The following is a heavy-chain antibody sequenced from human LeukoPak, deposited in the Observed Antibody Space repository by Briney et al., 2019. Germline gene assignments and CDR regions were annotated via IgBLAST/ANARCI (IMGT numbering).Heavy chain of an antibody. CDR3: ARGLLWFGELDYYYYYGMDV. Sequence: GGSLRLSCAASGFTFSDYYMSWIRQAPGKGLEWVSYISSSSSYTNYADSVKGRFTISRDNAKNSLYLQMNSLRAEDTAVYYCARGLLWFGELDYYYYYGMDVWGKGTTVTVSS. CDR2: ISSSSSYT. CDR1: GFTFSDYY. D-gene: IGHD3-10*01. V-gene: IGHV3-11*06. J-gene: IGHJ6*04.